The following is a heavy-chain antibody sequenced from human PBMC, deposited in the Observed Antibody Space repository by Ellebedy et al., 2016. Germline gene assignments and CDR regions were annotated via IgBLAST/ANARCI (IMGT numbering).Heavy chain of an antibody. D-gene: IGHD2-15*01. V-gene: IGHV1-69*05. J-gene: IGHJ4*02. Sequence: SVKVSXXASGGTFSSYAISWVRQAPGQGLEWMGGIIPIFGTANYAQKFQGRVSMTTDSSTHTAYMELRSLRSDDTAVYYCARESVVVVAAYFDYWGQGTLVTVSS. CDR1: GGTFSSYA. CDR3: ARESVVVVAAYFDY. CDR2: IIPIFGTA.